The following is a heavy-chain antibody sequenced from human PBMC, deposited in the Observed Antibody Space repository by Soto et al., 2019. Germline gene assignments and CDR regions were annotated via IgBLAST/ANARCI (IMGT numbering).Heavy chain of an antibody. CDR2: IYSGGST. CDR3: ASAKRGYSGYAYFDY. J-gene: IGHJ4*02. CDR1: GFTVSSNY. D-gene: IGHD5-12*01. V-gene: IGHV3-66*01. Sequence: GGSLRLSCAASGFTVSSNYMSWVRQAPGKGLEWVSVIYSGGSTYYADSVKGRFTISRDNSKNTLYLQMNSLRAEDTAVYYCASAKRGYSGYAYFDYWGQGTLVTVSS.